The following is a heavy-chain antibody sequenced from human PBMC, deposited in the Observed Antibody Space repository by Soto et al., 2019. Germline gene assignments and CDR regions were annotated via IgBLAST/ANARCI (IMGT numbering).Heavy chain of an antibody. J-gene: IGHJ6*02. D-gene: IGHD3-22*01. CDR3: AKAIYDSSGYYAGLGYYGMDV. CDR2: ISYDGSNK. Sequence: VGEDPPGGSLRLSCAASGFIFSSYGMHWVRQAPGKGLEWVAVISYDGSNKYYVDSVKGRFTISRDNSKNTPYLQMSSLRAEDTAVYYCAKAIYDSSGYYAGLGYYGMDVWGQGTTVTVS. CDR1: GFIFSSYG. V-gene: IGHV3-30*18.